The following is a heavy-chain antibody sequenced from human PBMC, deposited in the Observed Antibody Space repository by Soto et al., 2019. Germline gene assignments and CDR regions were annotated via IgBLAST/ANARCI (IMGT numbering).Heavy chain of an antibody. Sequence: GGSLGLSCAASGFTFSDYYMSWIRQAPGKGLEWVSYISSSSSYTNYADSVKGRFTISRDNAKNSLYLQMNGLRAEDTAVYYCARVTVAGTFFDYWGQGALVTVSS. CDR2: ISSSSSYT. CDR3: ARVTVAGTFFDY. V-gene: IGHV3-11*05. CDR1: GFTFSDYY. J-gene: IGHJ4*02. D-gene: IGHD6-19*01.